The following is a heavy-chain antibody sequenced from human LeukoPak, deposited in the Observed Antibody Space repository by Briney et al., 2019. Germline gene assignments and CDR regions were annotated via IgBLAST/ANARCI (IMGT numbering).Heavy chain of an antibody. D-gene: IGHD2-15*01. CDR3: ASGKKLPSLNWFDP. J-gene: IGHJ5*02. V-gene: IGHV4-38-2*01. Sequence: SETLSLTCAVSGYSISSVYYWAWIRQPPGKGLEWIGSIYHSGSTYYNPSLKSRVTISVDTSKNQFSLKLCSVTAADTAVYYCASGKKLPSLNWFDPWGQGTLVTVSS. CDR1: GYSISSVYY. CDR2: IYHSGST.